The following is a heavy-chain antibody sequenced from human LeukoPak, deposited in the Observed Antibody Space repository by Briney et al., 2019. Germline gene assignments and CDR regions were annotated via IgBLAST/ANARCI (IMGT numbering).Heavy chain of an antibody. CDR2: ISYDGSNK. V-gene: IGHV3-30*04. Sequence: GRSLRLSCAASGFTFSSYAMHWVRQAPGKGLEWVAVISYDGSNKYYADSVKGRFTISRDNSKNTLYLQMNSPRAEDTAVYYCARVDRKGMVRGAPFIYWGQGTLVTVSS. CDR3: ARVDRKGMVRGAPFIY. D-gene: IGHD3-10*01. J-gene: IGHJ4*02. CDR1: GFTFSSYA.